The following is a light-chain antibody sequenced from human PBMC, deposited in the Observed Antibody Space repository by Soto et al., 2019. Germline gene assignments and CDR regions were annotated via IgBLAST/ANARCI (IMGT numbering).Light chain of an antibody. J-gene: IGKJ3*01. V-gene: IGKV3-11*01. CDR2: DAS. CDR1: QRIGNF. CDR3: HQRNFWPLT. Sequence: ENVLTQSPATLSLSPGDRATLSCRASQRIGNFLAWYQQRPRQAPMRLIYDASNRALGIPARFSASGSETDFTLTLDSLEPEDSAVYSCHQRNFWPLTFGPGTRVEIK.